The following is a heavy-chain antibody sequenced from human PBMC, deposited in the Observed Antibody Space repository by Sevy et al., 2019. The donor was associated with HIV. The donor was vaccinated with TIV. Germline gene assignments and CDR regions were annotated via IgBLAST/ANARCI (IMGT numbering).Heavy chain of an antibody. V-gene: IGHV3-23*01. CDR1: XXXXXXXX. CDR3: XXXGXXXXXXX. CDR2: XXXXXXEI. J-gene: IGHJ1*01. Sequence: GGSLRLXXAAXXXXXXXXXMXWXRXXPGKXXEWVSTXXXXXXEINYADSVKGRFTISRDNSKSSVYLQMNNLRPEDTAXXXXXXXGXXXXXXXWGQXXLVTVSS.